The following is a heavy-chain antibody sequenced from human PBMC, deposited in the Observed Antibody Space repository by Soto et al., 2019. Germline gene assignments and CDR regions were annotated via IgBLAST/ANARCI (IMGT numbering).Heavy chain of an antibody. Sequence: PSETLSLTCAVSGGSFTSNNWWTWVRQPPGQGLEWIGEIYRTGSTNYNPSLKSRVTISLDKSENQFSLKVTSLTAADTAVYYCASRDTGTSVDYWGQGTLVTVS. CDR3: ASRDTGTSVDY. J-gene: IGHJ4*02. V-gene: IGHV4-4*02. CDR1: GGSFTSNNW. D-gene: IGHD1-7*01. CDR2: IYRTGST.